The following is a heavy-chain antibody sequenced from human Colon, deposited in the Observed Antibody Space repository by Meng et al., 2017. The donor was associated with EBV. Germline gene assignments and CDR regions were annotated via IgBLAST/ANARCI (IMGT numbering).Heavy chain of an antibody. CDR1: GFTFSSYS. CDR2: ISSDGNTK. D-gene: IGHD3-16*01. CDR3: ARERDITFWYFDY. Sequence: QVQLGESGGGVVQPGRSLGLSCAASGFTFSSYSMHWVRQAPGKGLEWVAVISSDGNTKYYADSVKGRVTISRDNSKSTVFLQANSLRPEDTAIYYCARERDITFWYFDYWVQGALVTVSS. J-gene: IGHJ4*02. V-gene: IGHV3-30-3*01.